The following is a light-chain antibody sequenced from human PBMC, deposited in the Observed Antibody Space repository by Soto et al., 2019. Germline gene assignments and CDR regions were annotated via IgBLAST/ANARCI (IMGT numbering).Light chain of an antibody. CDR1: STDVWGYTL. J-gene: IGLJ1*01. V-gene: IGLV2-23*01. CDR2: EGS. CDR3: CSYAGDDTPLYV. Sequence: QSALTQPASVSGSPGQSITFSCTGISTDVWGYTLVSWYQHHPGKAPKLIIYEGSKRPSGVSNRFSASKSGNTASLTISGLQADDEADYYCCSYAGDDTPLYVFGTGTKLTVL.